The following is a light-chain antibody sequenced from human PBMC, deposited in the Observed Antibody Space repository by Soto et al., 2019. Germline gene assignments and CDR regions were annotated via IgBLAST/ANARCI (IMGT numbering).Light chain of an antibody. J-gene: IGKJ4*01. Sequence: DIQMTQSPSSLSASVGDRVTITCQASQDISNYLNWYQQKPGQAPKLLIYDASNLETGVPSKFSGSGSGTDFTFTISSLQTEDIGTYYCQQYGNLPSTFGGGTKGEIK. CDR1: QDISNY. CDR2: DAS. CDR3: QQYGNLPST. V-gene: IGKV1-33*01.